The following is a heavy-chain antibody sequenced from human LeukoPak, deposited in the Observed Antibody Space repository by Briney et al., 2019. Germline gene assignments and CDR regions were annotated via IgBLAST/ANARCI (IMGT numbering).Heavy chain of an antibody. V-gene: IGHV3-30*18. CDR1: GFTFSSYG. Sequence: GRSLRLSCAGSGFTFSSYGMHWVRQAPGKGLEWVAVISYDGSNKYYADSVKGRFTISRDNSKNTLYLQMNSLRAEDTAVYYCAKEGGYDYVWGSYRYTNYYFDYWGQGTLVTVSS. J-gene: IGHJ4*02. CDR2: ISYDGSNK. CDR3: AKEGGYDYVWGSYRYTNYYFDY. D-gene: IGHD3-16*02.